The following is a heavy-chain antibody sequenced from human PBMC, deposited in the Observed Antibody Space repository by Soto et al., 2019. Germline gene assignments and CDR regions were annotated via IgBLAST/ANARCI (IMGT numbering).Heavy chain of an antibody. CDR1: GFTFSNAW. J-gene: IGHJ6*02. D-gene: IGHD2-15*01. CDR3: TTGGYCSGGSCYHGPYYYGMDV. Sequence: EVQLVESGGGLVKPGGSLRLSCAASGFTFSNAWMNWVRQAPGKGLEWVGRIKSKTDGGTTDYAATVKGRFTISRDDSKNTLYLQMNSLKTEDTAVYYCTTGGYCSGGSCYHGPYYYGMDVWGQGTTVTVSS. V-gene: IGHV3-15*07. CDR2: IKSKTDGGTT.